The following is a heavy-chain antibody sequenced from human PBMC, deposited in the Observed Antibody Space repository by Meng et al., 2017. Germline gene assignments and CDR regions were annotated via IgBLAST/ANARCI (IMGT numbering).Heavy chain of an antibody. CDR1: GFTFSIFS. J-gene: IGHJ5*02. V-gene: IGHV3-21*01. D-gene: IGHD7-27*01. CDR3: AWDILRTGESADEHRFDP. Sequence: GGSLRLSCAASGFTFSIFSMNWVRQAPGKGLEWVSSISRSSSYIYYADSVKGRFTISGDNDKNSLYLQVNSLRVEDTAVYYCAWDILRTGESADEHRFDPWGQGTLVTVSS. CDR2: ISRSSSYI.